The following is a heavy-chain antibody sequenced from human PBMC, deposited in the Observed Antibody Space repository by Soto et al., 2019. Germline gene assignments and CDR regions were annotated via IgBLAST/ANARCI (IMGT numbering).Heavy chain of an antibody. CDR1: SYSISSGFF. CDR3: ARDTNSLDL. CDR2: IYHTGDT. J-gene: IGHJ5*02. D-gene: IGHD2-8*01. Sequence: SETLSLTCVVSSYSISSGFFWAWIRQPPGKGLEWVGSIYHTGDTHYNPSLRSQVSMSVDTFKNHFSLRLTYLTAADTAVYFCARDTNSLDLWGQGILVTVSS. V-gene: IGHV4-38-2*02.